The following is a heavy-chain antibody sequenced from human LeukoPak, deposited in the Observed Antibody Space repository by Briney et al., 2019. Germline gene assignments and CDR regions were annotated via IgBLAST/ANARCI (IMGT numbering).Heavy chain of an antibody. Sequence: GGSLRLSCATSGFTLSSYWMHWVRQAPGKGLVWVSRINSDGSSTTYADSVRGRFTISRDNAKNTLYLQMNSLRAEDTAVYYCAREPGTDYRKYYFDYWGQGTLVTVSS. J-gene: IGHJ4*02. CDR1: GFTLSSYW. V-gene: IGHV3-74*01. CDR2: INSDGSST. D-gene: IGHD3/OR15-3a*01. CDR3: AREPGTDYRKYYFDY.